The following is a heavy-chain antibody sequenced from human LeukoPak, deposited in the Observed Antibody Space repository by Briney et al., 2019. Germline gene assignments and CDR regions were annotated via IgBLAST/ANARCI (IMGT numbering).Heavy chain of an antibody. CDR1: GFTVSSNY. V-gene: IGHV3-48*01. Sequence: PGGSLRLSCAASGFTVSSNYMNWVRQAPGKGLEWVSYISSSSSTIYYADSVKGRFTISRDNAKNSLYLQMNSLRAEDTAVYYCARGLDDDSSSSWYSTYYFDYWGQGTLVTVSS. CDR2: ISSSSSTI. D-gene: IGHD6-13*01. J-gene: IGHJ4*02. CDR3: ARGLDDDSSSSWYSTYYFDY.